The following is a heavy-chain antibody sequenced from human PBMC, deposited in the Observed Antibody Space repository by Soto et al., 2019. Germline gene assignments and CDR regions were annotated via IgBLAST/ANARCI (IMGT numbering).Heavy chain of an antibody. CDR1: GFTFSSYG. J-gene: IGHJ4*02. CDR3: TTDTYESWRGFYRFDY. V-gene: IGHV3-33*08. D-gene: IGHD3-3*01. CDR2: IYDGSNK. Sequence: GGSLRLSCAASGFTFSSYGMHWVRQAPGKGLEWVAIIYDGSNKYYADSVKGRFTISRDNSKNTLYLQMNSLKTEDTAVYYCTTDTYESWRGFYRFDYWGQGTLVTVSS.